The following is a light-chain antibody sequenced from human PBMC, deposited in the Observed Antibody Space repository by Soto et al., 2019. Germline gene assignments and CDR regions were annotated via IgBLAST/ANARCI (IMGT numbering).Light chain of an antibody. CDR2: GAS. Sequence: EIVLTQSPGTLSLSPGERATLSCRASQSVSSSYLAWYQQKPGQAPRLLIYGASSRATGIPDRFSGSGSGRDFTLTISRLEPEDFAVYYCQQYGSSGRAFGQGTKVEIK. CDR3: QQYGSSGRA. J-gene: IGKJ1*01. CDR1: QSVSSSY. V-gene: IGKV3-20*01.